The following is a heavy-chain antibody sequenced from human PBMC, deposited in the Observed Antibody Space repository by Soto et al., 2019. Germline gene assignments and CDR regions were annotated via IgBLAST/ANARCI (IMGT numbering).Heavy chain of an antibody. Sequence: QGQLVQSGAEVKKPGASVKVSCKASGYTFTRYGLSWVRQAPGQGLEWMGWISGYNGDTKYAQKFQGRVTMTIDTSTTTAFMELRSLTSDDTAVYYCAKNGQPPYYYYGLDVWGQGTTVTVSS. J-gene: IGHJ6*02. CDR1: GYTFTRYG. D-gene: IGHD2-8*01. CDR2: ISGYNGDT. CDR3: AKNGQPPYYYYGLDV. V-gene: IGHV1-18*01.